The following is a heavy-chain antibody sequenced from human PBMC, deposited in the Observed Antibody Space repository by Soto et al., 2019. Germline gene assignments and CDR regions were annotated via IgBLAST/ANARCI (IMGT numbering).Heavy chain of an antibody. Sequence: QVQLVQSGAEVKKPGSSVKVSCKASGGTFSSYAISWVRQAPGQGLEWMGGIIPIFGTANYAQKFQGRVTLTADESTSAAYMELSSLRSEDTAVYYCGVSGADIVLVPTASMDVWVQGTTVTVSS. CDR1: GGTFSSYA. V-gene: IGHV1-69*12. J-gene: IGHJ6*02. CDR3: GVSGADIVLVPTASMDV. D-gene: IGHD2-2*01. CDR2: IIPIFGTA.